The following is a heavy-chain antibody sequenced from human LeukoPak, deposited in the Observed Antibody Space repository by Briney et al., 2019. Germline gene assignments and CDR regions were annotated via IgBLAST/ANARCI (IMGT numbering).Heavy chain of an antibody. J-gene: IGHJ3*02. Sequence: PGGSLRLSCAASGFTFSSYAMSWVRQAPGKGLEWVSAISGSGGSTYYADSVKGRFTISRDNSKNTLYLQMNSLRAEDTAVYYCAKDSSIRYFDWLPDNWRTREGNDAFDIWGQGTMVTVSS. D-gene: IGHD3-9*01. CDR3: AKDSSIRYFDWLPDNWRTREGNDAFDI. CDR2: ISGSGGST. V-gene: IGHV3-23*01. CDR1: GFTFSSYA.